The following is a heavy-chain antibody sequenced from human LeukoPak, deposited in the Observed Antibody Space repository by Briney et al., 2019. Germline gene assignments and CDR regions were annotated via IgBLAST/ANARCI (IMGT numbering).Heavy chain of an antibody. CDR3: ATHYYDSSLNWFDP. D-gene: IGHD3-22*01. Sequence: SVKVSCKASGGTFSSYAISWVRQAPGQGLEWMGGIIPIFGTANYAQKFQGRVTITAEESTSTAYMELSSLRSEDTAVYYCATHYYDSSLNWFDPWGQGTLVTVSS. J-gene: IGHJ5*02. CDR2: IIPIFGTA. V-gene: IGHV1-69*01. CDR1: GGTFSSYA.